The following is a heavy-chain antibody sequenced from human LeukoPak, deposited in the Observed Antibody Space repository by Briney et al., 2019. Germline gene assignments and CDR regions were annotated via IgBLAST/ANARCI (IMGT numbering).Heavy chain of an antibody. Sequence: GASVKVSCKASGYTFTHYDINWVRQATGQGPEWMGVISPSGGSTTYAQKFQGRVTLTRDMSTSTDYLELSSLRSEDTAVYYCARDNSVRDEAWWFNPWGQGTLVTVSS. CDR1: GYTFTHYD. D-gene: IGHD5-24*01. J-gene: IGHJ5*02. V-gene: IGHV1-46*01. CDR2: ISPSGGST. CDR3: ARDNSVRDEAWWFNP.